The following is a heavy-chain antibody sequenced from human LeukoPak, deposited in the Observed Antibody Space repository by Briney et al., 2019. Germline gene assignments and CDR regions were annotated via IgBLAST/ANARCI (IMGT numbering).Heavy chain of an antibody. J-gene: IGHJ4*02. Sequence: PSETLSLTCAVYGGSFSGYYWSWIRQPPGKGLEWIGEINHSGSTNYNPSLKSRVTISVDTSKNQFSLKLSSVTAADTAVYYCARATPRYCSGGSCYSKGYYFDYWGQGTLVTVSS. D-gene: IGHD2-15*01. V-gene: IGHV4-34*01. CDR1: GGSFSGYY. CDR2: INHSGST. CDR3: ARATPRYCSGGSCYSKGYYFDY.